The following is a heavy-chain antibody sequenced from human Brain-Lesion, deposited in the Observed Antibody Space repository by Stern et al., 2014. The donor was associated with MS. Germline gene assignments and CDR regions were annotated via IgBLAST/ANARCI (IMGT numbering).Heavy chain of an antibody. CDR1: GGSISSGGYY. V-gene: IGHV4-61*02. Sequence: QVQLQQWGPGLVKPSQTLSLSCTVSGGSISSGGYYWSWIRQPAGKGLEWIGRIFNRGSPGYTPSLKSRVPISIDTSKNQFSLRLNSMTAADTAVYYCARGRVVPGFQYYATDVWGQGTTVIVSS. J-gene: IGHJ6*02. CDR3: ARGRVVPGFQYYATDV. CDR2: IFNRGSP. D-gene: IGHD2-2*01.